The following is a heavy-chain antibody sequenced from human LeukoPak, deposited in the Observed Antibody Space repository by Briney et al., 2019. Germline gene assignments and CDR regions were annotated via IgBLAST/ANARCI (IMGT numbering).Heavy chain of an antibody. CDR3: AKVATSTHFDY. J-gene: IGHJ4*02. Sequence: GGALRLSCAASGFTFSNYGMSWVRQAPGKGLEWVSALIGTSDSTYYADSVKGRFSISRDNSKNTLYLQISSLRVEDTAVYYRAKVATSTHFDYWGQGTLVTL. V-gene: IGHV3-23*01. CDR1: GFTFSNYG. CDR2: LIGTSDST.